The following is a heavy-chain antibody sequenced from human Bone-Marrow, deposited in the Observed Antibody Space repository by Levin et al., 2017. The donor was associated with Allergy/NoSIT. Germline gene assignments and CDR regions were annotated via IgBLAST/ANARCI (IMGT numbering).Heavy chain of an antibody. D-gene: IGHD6-25*01. J-gene: IGHJ4*02. CDR3: TTDRSGSPDY. CDR1: GFTYSDPY. CDR2: IRNKHVGFTT. Sequence: SCAASGFTYSDPYMNWVRQAPGQGLEWVGRIRNKHVGFTTEYAASVKGRFTISRDDSKNSLYLQMNSLKTDDTAVYFCTTDRSGSPDYWGQGTLVTVSS. V-gene: IGHV3-72*01.